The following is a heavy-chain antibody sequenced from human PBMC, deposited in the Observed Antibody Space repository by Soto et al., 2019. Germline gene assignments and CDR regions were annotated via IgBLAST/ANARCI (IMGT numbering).Heavy chain of an antibody. D-gene: IGHD2-2*01. CDR3: ARSGFVVVPAARDRNYYYYYMDV. V-gene: IGHV3-48*01. CDR1: GFTFSSYS. Sequence: GESLKISCAASGFTFSSYSMNWVRQAPGKGLEWVSYISSSSSTIYYADSVKGRFTISRDNAKNSLYLQMNSLRAEDTAVYYCARSGFVVVPAARDRNYYYYYMDVWGKGTTVTVSS. J-gene: IGHJ6*03. CDR2: ISSSSSTI.